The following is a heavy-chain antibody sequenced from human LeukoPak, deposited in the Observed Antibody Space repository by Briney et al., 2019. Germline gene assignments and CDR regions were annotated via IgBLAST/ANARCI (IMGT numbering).Heavy chain of an antibody. J-gene: IGHJ6*02. Sequence: PSETLSLTCTVSGGSISSYYWSWIRQPPGKGLEWIGYIHNSGSTNYNSSLKSRVTISVDTSKNQFSLKLSSVTAADTAVYYCGGEVGAGYYYGMDVWGQGTTVTVSS. CDR2: IHNSGST. V-gene: IGHV4-59*01. CDR1: GGSISSYY. CDR3: GGEVGAGYYYGMDV. D-gene: IGHD1-26*01.